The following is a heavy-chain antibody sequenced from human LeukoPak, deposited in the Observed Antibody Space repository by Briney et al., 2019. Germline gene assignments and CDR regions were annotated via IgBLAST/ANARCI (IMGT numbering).Heavy chain of an antibody. D-gene: IGHD3-22*01. CDR1: GYTFTGYY. Sequence: GASVKVSCKASGYTFTGYYMHWVRQAPGQGLEWMGWINPNSGGTNYAQKFQGRVTMTRDTSISTAYMELSRLRSDDTAVYYCARGGRITMIVVATDDAFDIWGQGTMVTVSS. J-gene: IGHJ3*02. CDR3: ARGGRITMIVVATDDAFDI. V-gene: IGHV1-2*02. CDR2: INPNSGGT.